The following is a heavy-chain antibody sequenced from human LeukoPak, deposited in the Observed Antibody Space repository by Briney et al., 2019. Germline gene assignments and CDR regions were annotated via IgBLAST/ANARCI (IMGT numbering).Heavy chain of an antibody. CDR1: GFTFSSYA. V-gene: IGHV3-23*01. D-gene: IGHD7-27*01. CDR2: ISGSGGST. Sequence: GGSLRLSCAASGFTFSSYAMSWVRQAPGKGLEWVSAISGSGGSTYYADSVKGRFTISRDSSKNTLYLQINSLRAEDTAVYYCAKDGGLWVSAHWGDSWGRGTLVTVSS. J-gene: IGHJ4*02. CDR3: AKDGGLWVSAHWGDS.